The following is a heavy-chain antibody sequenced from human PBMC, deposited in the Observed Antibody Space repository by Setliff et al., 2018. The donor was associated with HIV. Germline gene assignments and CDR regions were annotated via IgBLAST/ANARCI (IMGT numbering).Heavy chain of an antibody. D-gene: IGHD3-10*01. CDR1: GFTISSYW. CDR2: INQDGSGR. Sequence: GGSLRLSCAASGFTISSYWMSWVRQAPGKGLEWVANINQDGSGRYYVDSVKGRFTISRDDAENSLYLQMNSLRAEDTAVYYCARGRGYYGSGGYYYMDVWGKGTTVTVSS. V-gene: IGHV3-7*03. CDR3: ARGRGYYGSGGYYYMDV. J-gene: IGHJ6*03.